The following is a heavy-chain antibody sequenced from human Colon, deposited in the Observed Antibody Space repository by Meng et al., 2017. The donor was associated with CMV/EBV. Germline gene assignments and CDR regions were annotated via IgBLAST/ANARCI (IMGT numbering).Heavy chain of an antibody. D-gene: IGHD2-2*01. V-gene: IGHV1-69*05. J-gene: IGHJ6*02. CDR3: ARWGNCRSISCYVYNYYGMDV. Sequence: SVKVSCKASGGTFSSYAISWVRQAPGQGLEWMGGIIPIFGTANYAQKFQGRVTITTDESTSTAYMELSSLRSEDTAVYYCARWGNCRSISCYVYNYYGMDVWGQGTTVTVSS. CDR1: GGTFSSYA. CDR2: IIPIFGTA.